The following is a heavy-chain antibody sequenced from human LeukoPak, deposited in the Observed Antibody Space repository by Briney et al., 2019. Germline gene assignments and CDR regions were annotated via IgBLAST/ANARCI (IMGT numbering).Heavy chain of an antibody. CDR3: ERGSPYDYIWGSYRPHFFDY. D-gene: IGHD3-16*02. Sequence: PSETLSLTCTVSGGSISSGGYYWSWIRQHPGKGLEWIGYIYYSGSTYYNPSLKSRVTISVDTSKNQFSLKLSSVTAADTAVYYCERGSPYDYIWGSYRPHFFDYWGQGTLVTVSS. CDR2: IYYSGST. CDR1: GGSISSGGYY. V-gene: IGHV4-31*03. J-gene: IGHJ4*02.